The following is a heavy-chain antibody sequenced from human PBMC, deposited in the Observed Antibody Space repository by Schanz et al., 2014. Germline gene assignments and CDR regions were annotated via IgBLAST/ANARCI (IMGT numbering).Heavy chain of an antibody. Sequence: EVQLLESGGGLAQPGGSLRVSCSASGVTFSSYAMSWVRQAPEKGLEWVSAIRGSGGRTYYADSVKGRFTISRASANTTLNLQMNGLRAEDTAVYYGACPALWFGDNCFDPWGQGTLVTVSS. CDR3: ACPALWFGDNCFDP. CDR1: GVTFSSYA. J-gene: IGHJ5*02. V-gene: IGHV3-23*01. CDR2: IRGSGGRT. D-gene: IGHD3-10*01.